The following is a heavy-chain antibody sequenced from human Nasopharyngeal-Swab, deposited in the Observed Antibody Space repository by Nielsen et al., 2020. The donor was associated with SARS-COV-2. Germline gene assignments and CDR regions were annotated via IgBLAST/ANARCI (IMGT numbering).Heavy chain of an antibody. J-gene: IGHJ4*02. Sequence: AGSLRLSCAVYGGSFSGYYWSWIRQPPGKGLEWNGEINHSGSTNYNPSLKSRVTISVDTSKNQFSLKLSSVTAADTAVYYCARGARGYCSSTSCRYYFDYWGQGTLVTVSS. V-gene: IGHV4-34*01. D-gene: IGHD2-2*01. CDR2: INHSGST. CDR3: ARGARGYCSSTSCRYYFDY. CDR1: GGSFSGYY.